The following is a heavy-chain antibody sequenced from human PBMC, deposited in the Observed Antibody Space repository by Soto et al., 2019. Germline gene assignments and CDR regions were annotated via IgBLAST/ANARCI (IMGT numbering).Heavy chain of an antibody. D-gene: IGHD2-8*02. CDR2: INHSGTS. V-gene: IGHV4-39*07. Sequence: PSETLSLTCTVSGGSINDDTYFWGRIRQPPGKGLEWIGSINHSGTSNYNPSLKSRVTISVDTSKNQFSLKLTSVTAADTAVYYCARDKITGLFDYWGQGTLVTVSS. J-gene: IGHJ4*02. CDR3: ARDKITGLFDY. CDR1: GGSINDDTYF.